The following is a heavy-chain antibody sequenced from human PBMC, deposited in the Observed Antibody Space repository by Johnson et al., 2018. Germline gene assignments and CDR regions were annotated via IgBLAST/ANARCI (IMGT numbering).Heavy chain of an antibody. J-gene: IGHJ6*03. V-gene: IGHV3-30*03. Sequence: QVQLVQSGGGVVQPGNSLRLSCAASGFTLSSYTMHWVRQGPGKGLEWVAALSHDGRNRFYIDSVQGRFTISGDNSRNTLFLQMNSLRTEDTAVDYCARDSVAYHGTAYPNYYDMDVWGKGTTVTVSS. D-gene: IGHD5-18*01. CDR1: GFTLSSYT. CDR3: ARDSVAYHGTAYPNYYDMDV. CDR2: LSHDGRNR.